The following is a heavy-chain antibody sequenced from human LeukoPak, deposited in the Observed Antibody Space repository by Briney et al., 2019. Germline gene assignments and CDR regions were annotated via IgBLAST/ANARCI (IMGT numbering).Heavy chain of an antibody. CDR1: GGSFSGYY. V-gene: IGHV4-34*01. D-gene: IGHD3-9*01. CDR3: ARGQLRYFDWLLYPQPFDY. J-gene: IGHJ4*02. Sequence: SETLSLTCAVYGGSFSGYYWSWIRQRPGKGLEWIGEINHSGSTNYNPSLKSRVTISVDTSKNQFSLKLSSVTAADTAVYYCARGQLRYFDWLLYPQPFDYWGQGTLVTVSS. CDR2: INHSGST.